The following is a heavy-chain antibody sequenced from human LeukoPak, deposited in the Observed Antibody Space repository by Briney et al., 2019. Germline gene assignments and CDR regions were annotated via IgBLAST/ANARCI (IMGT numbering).Heavy chain of an antibody. CDR2: IYNRDNT. D-gene: IGHD2-21*02. CDR3: ARGPRGADSYSVDY. J-gene: IGHJ4*02. CDR1: GASISGYY. V-gene: IGHV4-4*07. Sequence: SETLSLTCTVSGASISGYYWSWVRQSAGKGLEWIGRIYNRDNTNYYPSLTSGGTMSIDTSKNQFSLNLNSMTAADTAVYYCARGPRGADSYSVDYWGQGTLATVSS.